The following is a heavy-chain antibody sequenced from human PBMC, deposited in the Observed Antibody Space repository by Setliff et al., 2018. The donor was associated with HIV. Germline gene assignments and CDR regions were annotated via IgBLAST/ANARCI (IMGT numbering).Heavy chain of an antibody. CDR1: GYTFTNFA. CDR2: LNGGNGNT. V-gene: IGHV1-3*01. Sequence: ASVKVSCKASGYTFTNFAIHWVRQAPGQRLEWMGWLNGGNGNTKYAQKFQGRVTITRDKSISTAYLQWSSPKASDTAMYYCARQRDYDILTGRNDAFDIWGQGTMVTVSS. J-gene: IGHJ3*02. D-gene: IGHD3-9*01. CDR3: ARQRDYDILTGRNDAFDI.